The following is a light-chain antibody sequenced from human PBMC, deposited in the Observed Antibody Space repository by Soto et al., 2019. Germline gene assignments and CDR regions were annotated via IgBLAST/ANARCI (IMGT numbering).Light chain of an antibody. CDR2: GAS. CDR3: QQYETWPPRFT. J-gene: IGKJ3*01. Sequence: MTQSPSTLSASVGDRVTISCRASQDISTFLAWYQHKPGKAPKLLIYGASSRATGIPARFSGSGFETEFTLTISSLQSEDFAVYYCQQYETWPPRFTFGPGTKVDIK. CDR1: QDISTF. V-gene: IGKV3-15*01.